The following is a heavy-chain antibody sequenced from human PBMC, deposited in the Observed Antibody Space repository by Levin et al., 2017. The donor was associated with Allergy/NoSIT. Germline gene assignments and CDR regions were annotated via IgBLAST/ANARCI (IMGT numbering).Heavy chain of an antibody. D-gene: IGHD1-26*01. Sequence: ESLKISCAVYGGSFSGYYWSWIRQPPGKGLEWIGEINHSGSTNYNPSLKSRVTISVDTSKNQFSLKLSSVTAADTAVYYCARGRGGSYYKWGRALDYWGQGTLVTVSS. J-gene: IGHJ4*02. V-gene: IGHV4-34*01. CDR1: GGSFSGYY. CDR2: INHSGST. CDR3: ARGRGGSYYKWGRALDY.